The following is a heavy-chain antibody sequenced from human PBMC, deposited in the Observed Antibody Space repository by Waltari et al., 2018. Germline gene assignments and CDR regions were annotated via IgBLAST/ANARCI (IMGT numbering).Heavy chain of an antibody. D-gene: IGHD3-22*01. CDR2: IYYSGST. V-gene: IGHV4-59*01. Sequence: QVQLQESGPGLVKPSETLSLTCTVSGGSISSYYWSWVRQPPGKGLEWIGYIYYSGSTNYNPSLKSRVTISVDTSNNQFSLKLSSVTAADTAVYYCARRGDSSGYYHNDNWFDPWGQGTLVTVSS. CDR1: GGSISSYY. CDR3: ARRGDSSGYYHNDNWFDP. J-gene: IGHJ5*02.